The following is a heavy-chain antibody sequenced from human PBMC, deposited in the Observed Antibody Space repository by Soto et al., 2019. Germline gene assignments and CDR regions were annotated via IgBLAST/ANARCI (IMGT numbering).Heavy chain of an antibody. CDR2: IYTSGST. CDR1: GGSISSYY. D-gene: IGHD3-10*01. V-gene: IGHV4-4*07. CDR3: ARDLKFGQADY. J-gene: IGHJ4*02. Sequence: PSETLSLTCTVSGGSISSYYRTWIRQPSGKGLEWIGRIYTSGSTNYNPSLKSRVTMSVGTSKNQFSLKLSSVTAADTAVYYCARDLKFGQADYWGQGSQVTVSS.